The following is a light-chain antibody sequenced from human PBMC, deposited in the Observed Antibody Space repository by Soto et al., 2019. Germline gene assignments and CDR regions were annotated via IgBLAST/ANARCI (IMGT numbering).Light chain of an antibody. J-gene: IGKJ1*01. CDR3: RQYNSYWT. CDR2: DAS. V-gene: IGKV1-5*01. CDR1: QSISSW. Sequence: DIQMTQSRSTLSASVVDRVSITCRASQSISSWLAWYQQTPGKAPKLLIYDASSLESGVPSRFSVSGSGTEFTLTISRLQPADFATYYCRQYNSYWTFGQGTKVDIK.